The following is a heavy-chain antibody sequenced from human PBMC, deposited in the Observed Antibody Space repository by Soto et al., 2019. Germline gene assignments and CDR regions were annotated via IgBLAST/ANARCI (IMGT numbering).Heavy chain of an antibody. CDR1: GGTFSSYA. J-gene: IGHJ6*02. Sequence: SVKVSCKASGGTFSSYAISWVRQAPGQGLEWMGGIIPIFGTANYAQKFQGRVTITADKSTSTAYMELSSLRSEDTAVYYCARDSTYYDILTGYPNYGMDVWGQGTTVTVSS. CDR3: ARDSTYYDILTGYPNYGMDV. V-gene: IGHV1-69*06. D-gene: IGHD3-9*01. CDR2: IIPIFGTA.